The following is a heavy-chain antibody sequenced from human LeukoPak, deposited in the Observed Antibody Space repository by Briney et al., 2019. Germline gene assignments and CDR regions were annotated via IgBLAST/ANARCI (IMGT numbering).Heavy chain of an antibody. CDR1: GFTFSRHW. CDR3: AREQWELPRGTYYFDY. Sequence: GGSLRLSCAGSGFTFSRHWMGWVRQTPGRGLEWVANIKQDGSEKYYVDSVEGRLTISRDNAKNSLYLQMNSLRAEDTAVYYCAREQWELPRGTYYFDYWGQGTLVSVSS. J-gene: IGHJ4*02. CDR2: IKQDGSEK. V-gene: IGHV3-7*05. D-gene: IGHD1-26*01.